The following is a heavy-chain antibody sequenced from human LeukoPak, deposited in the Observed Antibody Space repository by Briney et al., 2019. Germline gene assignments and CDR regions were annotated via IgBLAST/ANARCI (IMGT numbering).Heavy chain of an antibody. CDR3: ARHTDGDYDDY. CDR1: SGSISTYY. D-gene: IGHD4-17*01. Sequence: SETLSLTCTVSSGSISTYYWSWIRQPPGKGLEWIGYIYYSGSTNYNPSLKSRVTISVDTSKNQFSLKLSSVTAADTAVYYCARHTDGDYDDYWGQGTLVTVSS. CDR2: IYYSGST. V-gene: IGHV4-59*08. J-gene: IGHJ4*02.